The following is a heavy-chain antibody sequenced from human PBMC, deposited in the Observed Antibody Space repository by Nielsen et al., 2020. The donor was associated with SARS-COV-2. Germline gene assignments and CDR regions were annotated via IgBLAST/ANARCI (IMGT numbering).Heavy chain of an antibody. CDR2: ISGSGGST. D-gene: IGHD2-2*03. V-gene: IGHV3-23*01. J-gene: IGHJ3*02. Sequence: GESLKISCAASGFTFSSYAMSWVRQAPGKGLEWVSAISGSGGSTYYADSVKGRFTISRDNSKNTLYLQMNSLRAEDTAVYYCAKDFFGYCSSTSCYDAFDIWGQGTMVTVSS. CDR3: AKDFFGYCSSTSCYDAFDI. CDR1: GFTFSSYA.